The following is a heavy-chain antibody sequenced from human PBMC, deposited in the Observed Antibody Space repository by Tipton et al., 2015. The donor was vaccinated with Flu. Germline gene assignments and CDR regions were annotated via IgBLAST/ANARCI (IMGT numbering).Heavy chain of an antibody. J-gene: IGHJ4*02. D-gene: IGHD4-17*01. CDR2: IYSSGNT. CDR3: ARDYGDYGRYFDS. CDR1: GFSFSKAW. V-gene: IGHV3-53*01. Sequence: SLRLSCAASGFSFSKAWMSWVRRAPGKGLEWVSTIYSSGNTYYADSVQGRFTFSRDNSKNTLYLQMNSLRAEDTAVYYCARDYGDYGRYFDSWGQGTLVTVSS.